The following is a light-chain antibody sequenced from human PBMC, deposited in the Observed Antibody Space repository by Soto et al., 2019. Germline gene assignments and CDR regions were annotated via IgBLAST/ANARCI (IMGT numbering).Light chain of an antibody. J-gene: IGLJ3*02. Sequence: QSALTQPPSVSGALGQRVTISCTGSSSNIGADYDVHWYQHLPGRAPKLLIYASNHRPSGVPDRFSGSTSGTSASLAIAALQADDEADYYCQSYDSSLGGWGVFGGGTKVTVL. CDR3: QSYDSSLGGWGV. V-gene: IGLV1-40*01. CDR1: SSNIGADYD. CDR2: ASN.